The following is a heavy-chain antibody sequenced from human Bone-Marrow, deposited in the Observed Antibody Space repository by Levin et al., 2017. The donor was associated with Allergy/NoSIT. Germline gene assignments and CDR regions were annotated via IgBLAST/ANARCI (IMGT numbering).Heavy chain of an antibody. J-gene: IGHJ4*02. V-gene: IGHV2-5*02. D-gene: IGHD3-10*01. CDR1: GFSLNSNGVA. CDR3: AHRLFGDFHMDS. Sequence: SGPTLVKPTQTLTLTCSFSGFSLNSNGVAVGWLRQPPGKALEWLALIFWDDDKRYSPSLESRLSITKDTSKNQVLLVMTNMDPVDTATYYCAHRLFGDFHMDSWGQGILVTVSS. CDR2: IFWDDDK.